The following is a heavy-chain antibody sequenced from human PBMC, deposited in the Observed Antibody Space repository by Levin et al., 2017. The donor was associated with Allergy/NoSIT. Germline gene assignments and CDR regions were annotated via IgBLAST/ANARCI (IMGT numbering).Heavy chain of an antibody. CDR3: ALRRSGSYARSFDY. J-gene: IGHJ4*02. Sequence: SGPTLVKPTQTLTLTCTFSGFSLSTSGVGVGWIRQPPGKALEWLALIYWDDDKRYSPSLKSRLTITKDTSKNQVVLTMTNMDPVDTATYYCALRRSGSYARSFDYWGQGTLVTVSS. D-gene: IGHD1-26*01. V-gene: IGHV2-5*02. CDR1: GFSLSTSGVG. CDR2: IYWDDDK.